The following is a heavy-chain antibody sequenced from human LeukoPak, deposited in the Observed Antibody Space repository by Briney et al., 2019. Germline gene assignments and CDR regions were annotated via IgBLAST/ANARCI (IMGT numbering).Heavy chain of an antibody. CDR2: IYYSGST. CDR3: VRHGNDIPPDQ. Sequence: TSESLSLTCTVSGGSVRSSDSYWGWIRQPPGKEPEWIGSIYYSGSTYYKSSLRSRVSISVDTSNNHLSLNMTPVSAADSAIYYCVRHGNDIPPDQWGQGTLVTVSS. D-gene: IGHD1-1*01. CDR1: GGSVRSSDSY. J-gene: IGHJ4*02. V-gene: IGHV4-39*01.